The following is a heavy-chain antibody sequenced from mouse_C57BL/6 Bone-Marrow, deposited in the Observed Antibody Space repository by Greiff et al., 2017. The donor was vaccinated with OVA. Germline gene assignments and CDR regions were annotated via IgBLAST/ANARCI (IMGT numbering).Heavy chain of an antibody. D-gene: IGHD1-1*01. CDR3: ARPYYGSSAWYFDV. Sequence: QVQLQQSGAELVKPGASVKLSCKASGYTFTSYWMHWVKQRPGQGLEWIGMLHPNSGSTNYNEKFKSKATLTVDKSSSTAYMQLSSLTSEDSAVYYCARPYYGSSAWYFDVWGTGTTVTVSS. CDR1: GYTFTSYW. CDR2: LHPNSGST. J-gene: IGHJ1*03. V-gene: IGHV1-64*01.